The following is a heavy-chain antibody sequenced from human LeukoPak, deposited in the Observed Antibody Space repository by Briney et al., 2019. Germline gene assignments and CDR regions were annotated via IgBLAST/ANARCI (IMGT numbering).Heavy chain of an antibody. CDR3: ARTDYSNYVFYGMDV. D-gene: IGHD4-11*01. CDR1: GGSFSGYY. V-gene: IGHV4-34*01. CDR2: ITHSGST. J-gene: IGHJ6*02. Sequence: PSETLSLTCAVYGGSFSGYYWNWIRQPPGKGLEWIGEITHSGSTNYNPSLKSRVTISVDTSKNQFSLKLSSVTAADTAVYYCARTDYSNYVFYGMDVWGQGTTVTVSS.